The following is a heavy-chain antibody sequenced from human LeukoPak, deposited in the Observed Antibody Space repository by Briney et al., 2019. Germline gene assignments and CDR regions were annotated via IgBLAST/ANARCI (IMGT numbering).Heavy chain of an antibody. CDR1: GLNLDVYA. CDR2: NSGDGTIT. Sequence: GGSLRLSCAASGLNLDVYAMHRVCQAPGKGLHWASLNSGDGTITYYADSVKVRFTISRDNSKNSLFLEMNSLRSEDTALYYCAKDTPLFYHYYGIDVWGQGTTVTVSS. CDR3: AKDTPLFYHYYGIDV. V-gene: IGHV3-43*02. J-gene: IGHJ6*02.